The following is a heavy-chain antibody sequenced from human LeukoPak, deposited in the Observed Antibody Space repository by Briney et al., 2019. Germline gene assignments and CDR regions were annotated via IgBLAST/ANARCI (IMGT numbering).Heavy chain of an antibody. Sequence: PSETLSLTCTVSGGSISSSSYYWGWIRQPPGKGLEWIGSIYYSGSTYYNPSLKSRVTISVDTSKNQFSLKLSSVTAADTAVYYCATSNSGSYVFDYWGQGTLVTVSS. V-gene: IGHV4-39*07. CDR2: IYYSGST. D-gene: IGHD1-26*01. CDR1: GGSISSSSYY. CDR3: ATSNSGSYVFDY. J-gene: IGHJ4*02.